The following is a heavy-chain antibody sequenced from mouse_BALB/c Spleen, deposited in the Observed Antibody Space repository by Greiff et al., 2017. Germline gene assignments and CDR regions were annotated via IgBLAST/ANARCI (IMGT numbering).Heavy chain of an antibody. V-gene: IGHV1S22*01. Sequence: LQQPGSELVRPGASVKLSCKASGYTFTSYWMHWVKQRHGQGLEWIGNIYPGSGSTNYDEKFKSKGTLTVDTSSSTAYMHLSSLTSEDSAVYYCTRGYYGNYAMDYWGQGTSVTVSS. D-gene: IGHD2-1*01. CDR2: IYPGSGST. CDR3: TRGYYGNYAMDY. CDR1: GYTFTSYW. J-gene: IGHJ4*01.